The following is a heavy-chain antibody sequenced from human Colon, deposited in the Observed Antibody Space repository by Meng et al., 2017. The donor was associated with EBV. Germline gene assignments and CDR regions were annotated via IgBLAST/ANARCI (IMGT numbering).Heavy chain of an antibody. CDR1: GGSLGCFY. V-gene: IGHV4-34*01. CDR3: ARGGGVIKGLVTWFDP. CDR2: INHSGTI. Sequence: GEGLESPQGALALPCGVYGGSLGCFYWSGSRQTPGKGLEWIGEINHSGTINYNPSLRSRVTISVDRSNNQFSLRLSSVTAADTAVYYCARGGGVIKGLVTWFDPWGQRTLVTVSS. J-gene: IGHJ5*02. D-gene: IGHD2-8*01.